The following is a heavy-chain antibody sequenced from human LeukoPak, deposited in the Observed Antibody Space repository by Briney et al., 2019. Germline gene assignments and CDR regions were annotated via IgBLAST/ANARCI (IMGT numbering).Heavy chain of an antibody. Sequence: GGSLGLSCAASGFTFSRNAMSWVRQAPGKGLEWVSVITGSGSGGSTYYADSVKGRFTISRDNSKNTLYLQMNCLRAEDTAVYYCAKDAVAPGSSGDYFDYWGQGALVTVSS. CDR2: ITGSGSGGST. V-gene: IGHV3-23*01. CDR1: GFTFSRNA. D-gene: IGHD3-10*01. CDR3: AKDAVAPGSSGDYFDY. J-gene: IGHJ4*02.